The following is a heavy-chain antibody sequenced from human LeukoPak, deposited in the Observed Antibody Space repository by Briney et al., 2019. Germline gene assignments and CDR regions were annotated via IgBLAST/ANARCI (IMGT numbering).Heavy chain of an antibody. V-gene: IGHV4-59*01. CDR1: GGSFNGYY. Sequence: SETLSLTCAVYGGSFNGYYWSWIRQPPGKGLEWIGYIYYSGSTNYNPSLKSRVTISVDTSKNQFSLKLSSVTAADTAVYYCARVRVRGVYMDVWGKGTTVTISS. J-gene: IGHJ6*03. CDR3: ARVRVRGVYMDV. CDR2: IYYSGST. D-gene: IGHD3-10*01.